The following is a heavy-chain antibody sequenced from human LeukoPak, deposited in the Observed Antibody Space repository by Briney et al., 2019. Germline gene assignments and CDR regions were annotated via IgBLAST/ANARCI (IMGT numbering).Heavy chain of an antibody. D-gene: IGHD6-6*01. CDR3: ARDRGGSSVYYYYYMDV. CDR1: GGTFSSYA. V-gene: IGHV1-69*06. CDR2: IIPIFGTA. J-gene: IGHJ6*03. Sequence: SVKVSCKASGGTFSSYAISWVRQAPGQGLEWMGRIIPIFGTANYAQKFQGRVTITADKSTSTAYMELSSLKSEDTAVYYCARDRGGSSVYYYYYMDVWGKGTTVTVSS.